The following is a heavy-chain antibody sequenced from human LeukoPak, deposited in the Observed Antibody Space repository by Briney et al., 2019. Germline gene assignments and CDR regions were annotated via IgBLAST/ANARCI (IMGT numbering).Heavy chain of an antibody. D-gene: IGHD6-19*01. J-gene: IGHJ4*02. CDR3: ARKLSGYSSGWYPDY. V-gene: IGHV1-8*01. CDR2: IYPKNEKT. CDR1: GYIFTSYD. Sequence: ASVKVSCKASGYIFTSYDINWVRQAPGQGLDWVGWIYPKNEKTGYAEKFQGRVTMTTDMSTNTAFMEMKNLTSDDTAVYFCARKLSGYSSGWYPDYWGQGTLVIVSS.